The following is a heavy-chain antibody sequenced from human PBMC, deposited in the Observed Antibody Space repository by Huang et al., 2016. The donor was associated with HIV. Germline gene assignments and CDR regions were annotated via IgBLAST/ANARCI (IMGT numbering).Heavy chain of an antibody. V-gene: IGHV3-74*01. CDR3: ARDSQQWLVEDY. CDR2: INSDGSST. Sequence: EVQLVESGGGLVQPGGSLRLSCAASGFTFSSYWMHWVRQAPGKGWVWVARINSDGSSTSYADAVKGRFTISRDNAKNTLYLQMNSLRAEDTAVYYCARDSQQWLVEDYWGQGTLVTVSS. J-gene: IGHJ4*02. D-gene: IGHD6-19*01. CDR1: GFTFSSYW.